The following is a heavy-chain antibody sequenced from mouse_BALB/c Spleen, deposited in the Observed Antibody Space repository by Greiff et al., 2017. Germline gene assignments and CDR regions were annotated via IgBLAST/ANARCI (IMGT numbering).Heavy chain of an antibody. Sequence: QVQLQQSGAELVKPGASVKLSCTASGYTFTSYYMYWVKQRPGQGLEWIGEINPSNGGTNFNEKFKSKATLTVDKSSSTAYMQLSSLTSEDSAVYYCTRSGDYDGMDYWGQGTSVTVSS. V-gene: IGHV1S81*02. J-gene: IGHJ4*01. CDR2: INPSNGGT. CDR3: TRSGDYDGMDY. CDR1: GYTFTSYY.